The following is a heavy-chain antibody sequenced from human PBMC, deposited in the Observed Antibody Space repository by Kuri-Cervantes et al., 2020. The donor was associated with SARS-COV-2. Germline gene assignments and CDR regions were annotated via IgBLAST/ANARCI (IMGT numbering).Heavy chain of an antibody. CDR2: IIPLFGTT. CDR3: ARPYCSSSTCYDGTFDS. Sequence: SVKVSCKASGGTFSSYAVTWVRQVPGQGLEWMGRIIPLFGTTIYAQKFRGRATITADKSTNTAYMELSSLTSEDTAVYYCARPYCSSSTCYDGTFDSWGQGTLVPSPQ. J-gene: IGHJ4*02. V-gene: IGHV1-69*06. CDR1: GGTFSSYA. D-gene: IGHD2-2*01.